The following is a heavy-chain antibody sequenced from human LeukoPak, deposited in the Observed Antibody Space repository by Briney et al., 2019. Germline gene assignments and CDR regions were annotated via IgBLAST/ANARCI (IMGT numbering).Heavy chain of an antibody. J-gene: IGHJ4*02. CDR1: GGSISSYY. Sequence: SETLSLTCTVSGGSISSYYWSWIRQPPGKGLEWIGYIYYSGSTNYNPSLKSRVTMSVDTSKNQFSLKLSSVAAADTAVYYCARSTTDDSSGSDFDYWGQGTLVTVSS. V-gene: IGHV4-59*12. CDR2: IYYSGST. D-gene: IGHD3-22*01. CDR3: ARSTTDDSSGSDFDY.